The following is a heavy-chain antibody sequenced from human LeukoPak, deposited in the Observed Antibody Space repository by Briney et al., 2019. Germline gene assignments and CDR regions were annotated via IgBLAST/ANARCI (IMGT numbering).Heavy chain of an antibody. CDR3: ARAGYYGSAPKPGWFDP. V-gene: IGHV4-59*01. D-gene: IGHD3-10*01. J-gene: IGHJ5*02. Sequence: SETLSLTCSVSGGSNSSYYWSWIRQPPGKGLEWIGYIYYSGSTNYNPSLKSRVTISVDTSKNQFSLKLSSVTAADTAVYYCARAGYYGSAPKPGWFDPWGQGTLVTVSS. CDR1: GGSNSSYY. CDR2: IYYSGST.